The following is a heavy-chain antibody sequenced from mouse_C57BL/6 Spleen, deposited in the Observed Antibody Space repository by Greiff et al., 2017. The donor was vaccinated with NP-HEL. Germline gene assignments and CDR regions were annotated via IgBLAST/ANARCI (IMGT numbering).Heavy chain of an antibody. D-gene: IGHD1-1*01. CDR2: INPNNGGA. V-gene: IGHV1-26*01. CDR1: GYTFTDYY. J-gene: IGHJ2*01. CDR3: ARFMYFDY. Sequence: EVQLQQSGPELVKPGASVKISCKASGYTFTDYYMNWVKQSHGKSLEWIGDINPNNGGASYNQKFKGKATLTVDKSSSTAYMELRSLTSEDSAVNYCARFMYFDYWGQGTTLTVSS.